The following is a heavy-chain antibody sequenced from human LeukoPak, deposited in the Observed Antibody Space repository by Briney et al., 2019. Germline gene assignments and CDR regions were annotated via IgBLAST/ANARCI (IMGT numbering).Heavy chain of an antibody. V-gene: IGHV4-59*01. Sequence: SETLSLTCTVSGGSISSYYWSWIRQPPGKGLEWIGYIYYSGSTNYNPSLKSRVTISVDTSKNQFSLKLSSVTAADTAVYYCAGRLWRRDGYNLSAFGIWGQGTMVTVSS. CDR3: AGRLWRRDGYNLSAFGI. CDR1: GGSISSYY. J-gene: IGHJ3*02. CDR2: IYYSGST. D-gene: IGHD5-24*01.